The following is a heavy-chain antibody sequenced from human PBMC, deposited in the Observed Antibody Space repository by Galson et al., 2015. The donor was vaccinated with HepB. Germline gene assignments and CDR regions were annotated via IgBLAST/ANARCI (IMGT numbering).Heavy chain of an antibody. CDR3: ARDRGGIGAAGFAHI. D-gene: IGHD6-13*01. Sequence: SVKVSCKASGYTFTGYYMHWVRQAPGQGLEWMGRINPNSGGTNYAQKFQGRVTMTRDTSITTAYMDLSSLRSDDTAVYYCARDRGGIGAAGFAHIWGQGTMVTVSS. CDR1: GYTFTGYY. CDR2: INPNSGGT. J-gene: IGHJ3*02. V-gene: IGHV1-2*06.